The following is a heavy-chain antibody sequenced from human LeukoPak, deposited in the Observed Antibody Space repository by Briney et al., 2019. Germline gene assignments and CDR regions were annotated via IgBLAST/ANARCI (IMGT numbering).Heavy chain of an antibody. CDR1: GYTFTDYY. V-gene: IGHV1-2*02. CDR3: ARGISGSSDSSGYYWVF. D-gene: IGHD3-22*01. Sequence: GASVKVSCKASGYTFTDYYMQRVRQAPGQGLEWMGWINPNSGGTNYAQKFQGRVTMTRDTSISTAYMELSRLRSDDTAVYYCARGISGSSDSSGYYWVFWGQGTLVTVSS. CDR2: INPNSGGT. J-gene: IGHJ4*02.